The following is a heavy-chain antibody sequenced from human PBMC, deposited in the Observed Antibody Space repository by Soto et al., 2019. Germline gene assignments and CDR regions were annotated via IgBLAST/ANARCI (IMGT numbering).Heavy chain of an antibody. D-gene: IGHD6-19*01. J-gene: IGHJ4*02. V-gene: IGHV2-5*02. CDR1: GFSLSSTRMA. CDR3: AHIVVAGLGYYFDY. Sequence: QITLKESGPTLVKPTQTLTLTCTFSGFSLSSTRMAVGWIRQPPGKALEWLALIYCDDDNRYSPFLKSRLTITKDTSKNQVVLTMSNMDPVDTDRYYCAHIVVAGLGYYFDYWGQGTLVTVSS. CDR2: IYCDDDN.